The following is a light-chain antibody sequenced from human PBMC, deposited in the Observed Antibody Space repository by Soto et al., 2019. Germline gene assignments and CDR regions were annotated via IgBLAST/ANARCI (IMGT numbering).Light chain of an antibody. CDR1: QCISSW. Sequence: DIQMTQSPSTLSASVGDRVTITCRASQCISSWLAWYQQKPGKAPKLLLYKASSLESGVPSRLSGSGSGTEFNLTISSLQPDDFATYYCQQYNSYVYAFGQGTRLQI. CDR3: QQYNSYVYA. CDR2: KAS. J-gene: IGKJ2*01. V-gene: IGKV1-5*03.